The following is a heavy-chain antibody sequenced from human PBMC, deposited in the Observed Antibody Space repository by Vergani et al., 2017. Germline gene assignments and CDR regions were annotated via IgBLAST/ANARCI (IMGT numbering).Heavy chain of an antibody. CDR3: AKEGGLGSYYYYGMDV. V-gene: IGHV3-66*02. D-gene: IGHD3-16*01. Sequence: EVQLVESGGGLVQPGGSLRLSCAASGFTVSSNYMSWVRQAPGKGLEWVSVIYSGVSTYYADSVKGRFTISRDNSKNTLYLQMNSLRAEDTAVYYCAKEGGLGSYYYYGMDVWGQGTTVTVSS. J-gene: IGHJ6*02. CDR1: GFTVSSNY. CDR2: IYSGVST.